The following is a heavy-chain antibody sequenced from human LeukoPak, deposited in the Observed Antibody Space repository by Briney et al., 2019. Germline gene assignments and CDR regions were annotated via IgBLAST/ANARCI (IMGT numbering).Heavy chain of an antibody. CDR3: VRGMTTAPSDGVDV. CDR1: GFTFSGYW. J-gene: IGHJ6*02. D-gene: IGHD5-18*01. V-gene: IGHV3-74*01. Sequence: QPGGSLRLSCAASGFTFSGYWMHWVRQAPGKGLVWVSRINIDGSSTTYADSVKGRFTIYRDNAKNTLYLQMNSLRAEDAALYYCVRGMTTAPSDGVDVWGQGTTVTVSS. CDR2: INIDGSST.